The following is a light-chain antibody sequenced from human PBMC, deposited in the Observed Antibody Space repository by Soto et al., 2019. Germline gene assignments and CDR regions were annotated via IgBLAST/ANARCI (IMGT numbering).Light chain of an antibody. Sequence: DIQMTQSPSSLSASVVDSVTITCRASQDIYNYLAWFQQKPGKAPKSLIYGAFSLQSGVPSKFRCSGSGTEFTLTISSLQPEDFATYYCQQYSMYPHTFGGGTKVEIK. CDR2: GAF. J-gene: IGKJ4*01. CDR3: QQYSMYPHT. V-gene: IGKV1-16*02. CDR1: QDIYNY.